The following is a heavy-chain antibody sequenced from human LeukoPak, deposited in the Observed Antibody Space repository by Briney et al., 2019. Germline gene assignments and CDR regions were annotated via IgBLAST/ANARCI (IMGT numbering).Heavy chain of an antibody. J-gene: IGHJ4*02. D-gene: IGHD1-26*01. Sequence: GESLKISCKGSGYSFTNYWIGWVRQMPGKGLEWMGIIYPGDSETRYSPSFQGQVTISADTSISTAYLQWSSLKASDTAIYYCASSIVGATRGYDYWGQGTLVTVSS. CDR1: GYSFTNYW. CDR3: ASSIVGATRGYDY. CDR2: IYPGDSET. V-gene: IGHV5-51*01.